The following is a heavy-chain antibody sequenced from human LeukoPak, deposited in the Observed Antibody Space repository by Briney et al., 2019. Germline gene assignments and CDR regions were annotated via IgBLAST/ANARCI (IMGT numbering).Heavy chain of an antibody. J-gene: IGHJ5*02. V-gene: IGHV4-39*01. CDR2: IYYSGRT. D-gene: IGHD3-10*01. CDR1: GGSISSSSYY. Sequence: PSETLSLTCTVSGGSISSSSYYWGWIRQPPGEGLEWIGSIYYSGRTYYNPSLKSRVTISVNTSKKQFSLKLSSVTAADTAVYYCARGRPDGSGSYYKFDPWGQGTLVTVSS. CDR3: ARGRPDGSGSYYKFDP.